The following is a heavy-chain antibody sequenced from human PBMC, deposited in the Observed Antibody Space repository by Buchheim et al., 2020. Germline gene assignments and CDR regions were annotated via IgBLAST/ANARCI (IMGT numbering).Heavy chain of an antibody. CDR2: MYYSGST. CDR3: ARGRGDGPYDY. CDR1: GGSIRSHY. V-gene: IGHV4-59*11. J-gene: IGHJ4*02. Sequence: QVQLQESGPGLVKPSETLSLSCTVSGGSIRSHYWGWIRQPPGKGLEWIGYMYYSGSTYYNPSLKSRVTISVDTSKNQFSLKLSSVTAADTAVYYCARGRGDGPYDYWGQGTL. D-gene: IGHD3-10*01.